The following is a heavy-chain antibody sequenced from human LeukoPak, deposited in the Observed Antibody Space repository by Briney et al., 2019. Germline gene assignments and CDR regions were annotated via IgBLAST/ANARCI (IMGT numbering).Heavy chain of an antibody. J-gene: IGHJ5*02. CDR3: ARRLTQYDCFDP. CDR2: TYYRSTWYN. CDR1: GDSVSSNSVT. V-gene: IGHV6-1*01. Sequence: SQTLSLTCAISGDSVSSNSVTWNWIRQSPSRGLEWLGRTYYRSTWYNDYAVSLRGRITVNPDTSKNQFSLHLNSVTPEDTAVYYCARRLTQYDCFDPWGQGILVTVSS. D-gene: IGHD2-2*01.